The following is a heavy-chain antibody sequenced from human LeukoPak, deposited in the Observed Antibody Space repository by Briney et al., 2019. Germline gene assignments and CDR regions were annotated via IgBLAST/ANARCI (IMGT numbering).Heavy chain of an antibody. V-gene: IGHV5-51*01. J-gene: IGHJ3*02. Sequence: GASVKVSCKASGYSFTSYWIGWVRQMPGKGLEWMGIIYPGDSDTRYSPSFQGQVTISADKSISTAYLQWSSLKASDTAMYYCARSPLWFGEPDAFDIWGQGTMVTVSS. CDR1: GYSFTSYW. D-gene: IGHD3-10*01. CDR2: IYPGDSDT. CDR3: ARSPLWFGEPDAFDI.